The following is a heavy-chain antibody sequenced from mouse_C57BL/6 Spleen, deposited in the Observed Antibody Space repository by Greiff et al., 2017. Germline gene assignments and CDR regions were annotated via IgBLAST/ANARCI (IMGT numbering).Heavy chain of an antibody. D-gene: IGHD1-1*01. CDR1: GYTFTSYW. J-gene: IGHJ4*01. V-gene: IGHV1-7*01. Sequence: VQLQQSGAELAKPGASVKLSCKASGYTFTSYWMHWVKQRPGQGLEWIGYINPSSGYTKYNQKFKDKAKLTADNSSSTAYMKLSSLTYEDSAVYYGARLDYGSSYDAMDYWGQGTSVTVSS. CDR2: INPSSGYT. CDR3: ARLDYGSSYDAMDY.